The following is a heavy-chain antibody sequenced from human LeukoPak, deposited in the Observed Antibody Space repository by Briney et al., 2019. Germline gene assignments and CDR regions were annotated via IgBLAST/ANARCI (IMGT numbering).Heavy chain of an antibody. Sequence: GGSLRLSCAASGFTFSSYAMSWVRQAPGKGLEWVSAISGSGGSTYYADSVKGRFTISRDNSKNTLYLQMNSLRAEDTAVYYCAKDPRRWELVYYFDYWGQGTLVTVSS. J-gene: IGHJ4*02. CDR1: GFTFSSYA. V-gene: IGHV3-23*01. CDR3: AKDPRRWELVYYFDY. CDR2: ISGSGGST. D-gene: IGHD1-26*01.